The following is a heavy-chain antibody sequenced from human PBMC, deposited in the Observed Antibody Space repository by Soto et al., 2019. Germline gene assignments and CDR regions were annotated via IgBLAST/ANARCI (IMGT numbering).Heavy chain of an antibody. CDR3: AIGTRNSGTGEF. Sequence: QVQVVQSGAEVKKPGSSVKVSCKASGGTFSNYAISWVRQAPGHGLEWVGGIIPLTETPVYAQTVQGRLTITADEITSAAYMEQISLRSDDTAVYYCAIGTRNSGTGEFWGHGTLVPASS. V-gene: IGHV1-69*01. D-gene: IGHD2-8*02. CDR1: GGTFSNYA. CDR2: IIPLTETP. J-gene: IGHJ4*01.